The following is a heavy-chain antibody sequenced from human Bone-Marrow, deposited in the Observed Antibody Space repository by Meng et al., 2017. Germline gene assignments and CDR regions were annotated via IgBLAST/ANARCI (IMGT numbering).Heavy chain of an antibody. V-gene: IGHV4-4*02. Sequence: QVQLKESGPGLVKPSGTLSLTGAVSGASISSSHWWGWVRQPPGKGLEWIGEIYHDGSTNYTPSLKSRVTISVDKSKNQFFLKLSSVTAADTAVYYCARAAYDIWSGYAPWGQGSLVTVSS. CDR1: GASISSSHW. CDR2: IYHDGST. D-gene: IGHD3-3*01. J-gene: IGHJ5*02. CDR3: ARAAYDIWSGYAP.